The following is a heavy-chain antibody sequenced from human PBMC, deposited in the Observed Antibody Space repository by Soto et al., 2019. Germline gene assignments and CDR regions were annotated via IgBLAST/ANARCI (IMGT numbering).Heavy chain of an antibody. CDR2: IKSKTDGGTT. Sequence: GGSLRLSCAASGFTFSNAWMNWVRQAPGKGLEWVGRIKSKTDGGTTDYAAPVKGRFTISRDDSKNTLYLQMNSLKTEDTAVYYCTTDPWVPAALYYYGMDVWGQWTTVTVSS. CDR1: GFTFSNAW. V-gene: IGHV3-15*07. CDR3: TTDPWVPAALYYYGMDV. D-gene: IGHD2-2*01. J-gene: IGHJ6*02.